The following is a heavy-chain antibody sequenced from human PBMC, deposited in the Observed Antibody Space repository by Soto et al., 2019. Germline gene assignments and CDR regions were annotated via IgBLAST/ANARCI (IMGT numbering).Heavy chain of an antibody. CDR1: GFTFNNFA. CDR2: TSGTGGST. D-gene: IGHD2-21*01. V-gene: IGHV3-23*01. Sequence: EVQLLESGGALVRPGGSLRLSCAASGFTFNNFAMNWVRQVPGKGLEWVAATSGTGGSTFYSDSLGGRFTISRDNSENVLVLQMKRLNAGDTAVYYCAKTSSASERDSPGWWGQGTLVTVSS. J-gene: IGHJ4*02. CDR3: AKTSSASERDSPGW.